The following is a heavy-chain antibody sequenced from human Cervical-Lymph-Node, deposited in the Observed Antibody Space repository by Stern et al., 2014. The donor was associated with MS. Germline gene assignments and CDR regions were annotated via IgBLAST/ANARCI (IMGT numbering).Heavy chain of an antibody. CDR3: ARDLVVPARDVYSGMDV. CDR1: RFNFSNYW. D-gene: IGHD2-2*01. CDR2: INSDGTSI. V-gene: IGHV3-74*01. J-gene: IGHJ6*02. Sequence: EVQLVESGGGLVQPGGSLRLSCAASRFNFSNYWMHWVRQAPGKGLVWVSRINSDGTSISYADSVKGRFTISRDNAKNTLYLQMNSLRAEDTAVYYCARDLVVPARDVYSGMDVWGQGTTVTVSS.